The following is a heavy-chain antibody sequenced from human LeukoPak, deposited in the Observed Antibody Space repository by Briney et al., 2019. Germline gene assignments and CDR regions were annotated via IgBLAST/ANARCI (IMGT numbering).Heavy chain of an antibody. CDR3: VKDSPPRYSGSPPAY. CDR1: GFTFSDRY. Sequence: GGSLRLSCAASGFTFSDRYMGWVRQAPGKGLAWVSYISSSSHYTNYEASVRGRFTISRDNAKNSLYLQMNSLRADDTAVYYCVKDSPPRYSGSPPAYWGQGTLVTVSS. CDR2: ISSSSHYT. V-gene: IGHV3-11*05. D-gene: IGHD1-26*01. J-gene: IGHJ4*02.